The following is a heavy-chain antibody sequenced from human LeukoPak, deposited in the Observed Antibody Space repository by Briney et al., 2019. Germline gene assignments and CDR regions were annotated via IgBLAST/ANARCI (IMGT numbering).Heavy chain of an antibody. Sequence: PGGSLRLSCAASGFTFSSYAMSWVRQAPGKGLEWVSAISGSGGSTYYADSVKGRFTISRDNSKNTLYLQMNSLRAEDTAVYYCAKDVSEVTMVRGDFGYWGQGTLVTVSS. J-gene: IGHJ4*02. D-gene: IGHD3-10*01. CDR1: GFTFSSYA. V-gene: IGHV3-23*01. CDR3: AKDVSEVTMVRGDFGY. CDR2: ISGSGGST.